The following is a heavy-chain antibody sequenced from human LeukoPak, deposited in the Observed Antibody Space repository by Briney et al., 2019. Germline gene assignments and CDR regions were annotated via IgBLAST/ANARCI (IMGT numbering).Heavy chain of an antibody. D-gene: IGHD2-2*01. CDR2: ISYDGSNK. J-gene: IGHJ5*02. V-gene: IGHV3-30*03. Sequence: GRSLRLSCAASGFTFSSYGMHWVRQAPGKGLEWVAVISYDGSNKYYADSMKGRFTISRDNSKNTLYLQMNSLRAEDTAVYYCARRYCGSPSCVNWFDPWGQGALVTVSS. CDR1: GFTFSSYG. CDR3: ARRYCGSPSCVNWFDP.